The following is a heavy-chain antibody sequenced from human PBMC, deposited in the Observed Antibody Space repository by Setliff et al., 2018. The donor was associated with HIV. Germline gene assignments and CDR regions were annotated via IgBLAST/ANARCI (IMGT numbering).Heavy chain of an antibody. CDR3: ARWSCGRATCYDSPYNWFEP. Sequence: ASSEGLRKASGYTFTNFGVGWVRQAPGQGLEWMGWVSPYNGHTKYAQRFQGRVTMSTDTSTSTIYMELTSLRSDDTAVYYCARWSCGRATCYDSPYNWFEPWGQGTLVTVSS. CDR1: GYTFTNFG. V-gene: IGHV1-18*01. CDR2: VSPYNGHT. J-gene: IGHJ5*02. D-gene: IGHD2-2*01.